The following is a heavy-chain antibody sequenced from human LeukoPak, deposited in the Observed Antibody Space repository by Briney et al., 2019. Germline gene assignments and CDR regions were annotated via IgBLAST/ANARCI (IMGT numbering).Heavy chain of an antibody. V-gene: IGHV1-69*13. J-gene: IGHJ6*03. CDR2: IIPIFGTA. Sequence: ASVKVSCKASGGTFSSYAISWVRQAPGQGLEWMGGIIPIFGTANYAQKFQGRVTITADESTSTAYMELSSLRSEDTAVYYCARGQLHRGSGSYYDNYYMDVWGKGTTVTISS. CDR3: ARGQLHRGSGSYYDNYYMDV. D-gene: IGHD3-10*01. CDR1: GGTFSSYA.